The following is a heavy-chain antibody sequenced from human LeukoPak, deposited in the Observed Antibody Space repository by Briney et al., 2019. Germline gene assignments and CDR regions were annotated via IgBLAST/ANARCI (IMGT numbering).Heavy chain of an antibody. CDR1: GFSFSNYG. J-gene: IGHJ4*02. V-gene: IGHV3-23*01. CDR2: IIGSGGTT. Sequence: GGSLRLSWAASGFSFSNYGLNWVRQAPGYGLEWVSGIIGSGGTTYYADSVKGRFTISRDNSKNTLYLQMNSLRAEDTAVYYCAKDQTPYYWGQGTLVTVSS. CDR3: AKDQTPYY. D-gene: IGHD4-23*01.